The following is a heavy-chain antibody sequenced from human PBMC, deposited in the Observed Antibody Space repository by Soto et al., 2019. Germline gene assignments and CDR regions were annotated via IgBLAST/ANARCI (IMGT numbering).Heavy chain of an antibody. Sequence: EVQLVESGGGLVQPGGSLRLSCAASGFTFSSYSMNWVRQAPGKGLEWVSYISSSSSYIYYADSVKGRFTISRDNAKNSLYLQMNSLRAEDTAVYYCARDRGDDAFDIWGQGTMVTVSS. D-gene: IGHD3-10*01. CDR1: GFTFSSYS. J-gene: IGHJ3*02. CDR3: ARDRGDDAFDI. V-gene: IGHV3-21*05. CDR2: ISSSSSYI.